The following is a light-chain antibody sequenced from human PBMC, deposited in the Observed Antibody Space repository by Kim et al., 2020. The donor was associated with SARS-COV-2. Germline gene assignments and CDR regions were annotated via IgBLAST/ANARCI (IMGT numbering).Light chain of an antibody. Sequence: DIQMTQSPSSLSASVGDRVTITCRASQSISNYLNWYQQKPGKAPKLLIYTASSLQSGVPSRFSGSESGTDFTLTISSLQPEDFATYYCQQSYTTPTFGQGTKVDIK. CDR3: QQSYTTPT. J-gene: IGKJ1*01. CDR2: TAS. V-gene: IGKV1-39*01. CDR1: QSISNY.